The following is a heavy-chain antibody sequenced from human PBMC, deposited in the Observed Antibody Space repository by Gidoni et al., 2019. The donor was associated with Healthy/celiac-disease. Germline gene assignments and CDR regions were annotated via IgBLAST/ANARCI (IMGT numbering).Heavy chain of an antibody. CDR2: INHSGST. V-gene: IGHV4-34*01. D-gene: IGHD3-10*01. CDR3: ASGIPLWYYGMDV. Sequence: QVQLQQWGAGLLKPSATLSLTCAVSGGSFSGYYWSWIRQPPGKGLEWIGEINHSGSTNYNPSLKSRVTISVDTSKNQFSLKLSSVTAADTAVYYCASGIPLWYYGMDVWGQGTTVTVSS. CDR1: GGSFSGYY. J-gene: IGHJ6*02.